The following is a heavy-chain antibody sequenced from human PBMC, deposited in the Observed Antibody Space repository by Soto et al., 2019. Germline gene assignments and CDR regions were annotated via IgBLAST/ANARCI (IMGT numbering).Heavy chain of an antibody. V-gene: IGHV3-7*03. J-gene: IGHJ6*02. CDR3: VRGTPTPGLDI. CDR2: TNRRGTST. Sequence: PGGSLRLSCVGSGFRFSDYPLNWVRQAPGQGLEWVANTNRRGTSTNYVDSVRGRFSTSRDNTRNSFYPNMDSLRVGDTATYYCVRGTPTPGLDIWGRGTTVTVSS. CDR1: GFRFSDYP. D-gene: IGHD1-1*01.